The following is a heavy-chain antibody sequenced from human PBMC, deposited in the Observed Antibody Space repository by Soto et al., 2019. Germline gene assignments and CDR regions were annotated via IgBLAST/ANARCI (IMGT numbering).Heavy chain of an antibody. V-gene: IGHV4-59*01. CDR3: ARGLPIWGSYRYFDY. CDR2: IYYSETT. CDR1: AGSISGYY. Sequence: SETLSLTCTVSAGSISGYYWSWIRQPPGTGLEGIGYIYYSETTTYNPSLKSRVTLSVDPPKNQFPLKLSSVTAADTAVYYCARGLPIWGSYRYFDYWGQGALVTVSS. J-gene: IGHJ4*02. D-gene: IGHD3-16*02.